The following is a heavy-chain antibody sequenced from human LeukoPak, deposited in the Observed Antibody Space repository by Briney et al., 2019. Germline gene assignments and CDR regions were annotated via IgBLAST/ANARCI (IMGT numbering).Heavy chain of an antibody. CDR1: GYTFTSYG. J-gene: IGHJ4*02. Sequence: ASVKVSCKASGYTFTSYGISWVRQAPGQGLEWMGWISAYNGNTNYAQKLQGRVTITTDTSTSTAYMELRSLRSDDTAVHYCARDRCSGGSCYQVTGGYWGQGTLVTVSS. V-gene: IGHV1-18*01. CDR2: ISAYNGNT. CDR3: ARDRCSGGSCYQVTGGY. D-gene: IGHD2-15*01.